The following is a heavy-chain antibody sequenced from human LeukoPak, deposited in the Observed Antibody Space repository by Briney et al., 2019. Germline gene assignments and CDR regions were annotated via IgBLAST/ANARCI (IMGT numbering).Heavy chain of an antibody. D-gene: IGHD1-1*01. CDR2: IYHTGST. CDR3: ARHGSDGGFDP. J-gene: IGHJ5*02. CDR1: GYSINSGYY. Sequence: SETLSLTCAVSGYSINSGYYWGWIRQPPGKGLEWIGSIYHTGSTYYNPSLKSRVTISLDTSKNRFSLKLSSVTAADTAVYYCARHGSDGGFDPWGQGTLVTVSS. V-gene: IGHV4-38-2*01.